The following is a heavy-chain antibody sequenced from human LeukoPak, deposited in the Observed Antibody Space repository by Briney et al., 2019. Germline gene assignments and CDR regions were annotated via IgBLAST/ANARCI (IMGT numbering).Heavy chain of an antibody. CDR2: IRYDGSNK. CDR3: AKDLGHSSSSLDY. CDR1: GFTFSSYG. V-gene: IGHV3-30*02. J-gene: IGHJ4*02. D-gene: IGHD6-6*01. Sequence: GGSLRLSCAASGFTFSSYGMHWVRQAPGKGLEWVAFIRYDGSNKYYADSVKGRFIISRDNSKNTLYLQMNSLRAEDTAVYYCAKDLGHSSSSLDYWGQGTLVTVSS.